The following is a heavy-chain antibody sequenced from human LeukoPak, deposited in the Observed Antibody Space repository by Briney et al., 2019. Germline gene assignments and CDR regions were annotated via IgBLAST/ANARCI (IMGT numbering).Heavy chain of an antibody. V-gene: IGHV5-51*01. J-gene: IGHJ4*02. CDR3: ARGGSGLGGYFDY. CDR2: IYPGDSDT. D-gene: IGHD2-15*01. CDR1: GSSFTTYW. Sequence: GSSLKISCKGSGSSFTTYWIGWVRPMPGKGLEWMGIIYPGDSDTRYSPSFQGQVTISADKSISTAYLQWSSLKASDTAMYYCARGGSGLGGYFDYWGQGTLVTVAS.